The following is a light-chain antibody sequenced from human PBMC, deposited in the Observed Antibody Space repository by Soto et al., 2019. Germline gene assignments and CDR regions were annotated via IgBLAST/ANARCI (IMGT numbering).Light chain of an antibody. CDR2: RND. CDR1: NSRSGSNY. J-gene: IGLJ1*01. V-gene: IGLV1-47*01. CDR3: AKWDDSLRVYV. Sequence: QSALPQPPSASGTPGQRVTISCSTTNSRSGSNYVYWYQQLPGAAPKLLIYRNDQRPSGVPDRFSASKSGTSASLAISGLRPEDEADYFCAKWDDSLRVYVFGSGTRSPS.